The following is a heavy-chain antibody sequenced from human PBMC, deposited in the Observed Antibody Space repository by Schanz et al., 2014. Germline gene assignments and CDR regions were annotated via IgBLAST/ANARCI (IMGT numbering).Heavy chain of an antibody. CDR1: GGSISSGGYY. V-gene: IGHV4-31*03. Sequence: QVQLQESGPGLVKPSQTLSLTCTVSGGSISSGGYYWTWIRQHPGKGLEWIGYIYYTGTTYYNPSLKSRVSISVDTSKNQVSLKLTSVTAADTAVFYCARRDNYLSAFDIWGQGTMVTVSS. CDR3: ARRDNYLSAFDI. J-gene: IGHJ3*02. D-gene: IGHD4-4*01. CDR2: IYYTGTT.